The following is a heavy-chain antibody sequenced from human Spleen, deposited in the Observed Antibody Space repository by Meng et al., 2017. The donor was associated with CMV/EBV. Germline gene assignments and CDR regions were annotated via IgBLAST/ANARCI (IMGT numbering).Heavy chain of an antibody. CDR2: IYYSGST. Sequence: GSLRLSCTVSGDSVSSGSYYWTWIRQAPGKGLEWIGYIYYSGSTNYNPSLKSLVTISVDTSKKQFSLRLTSMTAADTAVYYCARGVVYGDFSRGYYFDYWGQGALVTVSS. V-gene: IGHV4-61*01. CDR3: ARGVVYGDFSRGYYFDY. J-gene: IGHJ4*02. CDR1: GDSVSSGSYY. D-gene: IGHD3-3*01.